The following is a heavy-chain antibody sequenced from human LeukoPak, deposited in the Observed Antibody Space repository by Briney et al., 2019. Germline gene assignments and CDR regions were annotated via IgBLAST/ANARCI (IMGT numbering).Heavy chain of an antibody. D-gene: IGHD3-3*01. V-gene: IGHV4-39*01. CDR2: IYYSGST. J-gene: IGHJ4*02. Sequence: SETLSLTCTVSGGSISSSSYYWGWIRQPPGKGLEWIGSIYYSGSTYYNPSLKSRVTISVDTSKNQFSLKLSSVTAADTAVYYCARPHLRFLEWLPFDYWGQGTLVTVSS. CDR1: GGSISSSSYY. CDR3: ARPHLRFLEWLPFDY.